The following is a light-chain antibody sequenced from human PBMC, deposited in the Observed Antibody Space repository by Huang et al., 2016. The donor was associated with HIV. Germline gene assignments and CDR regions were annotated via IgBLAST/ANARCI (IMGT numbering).Light chain of an antibody. CDR2: DAS. V-gene: IGKV3-11*01. CDR3: QQRSNWPPLT. Sequence: EIVLPQSPVTLSLSPGDRATLSCRASQSVSTNLAWYQQKPGPAPRLLIYDASSRASGIPARFSGRGSGTDFTLTISSLEPEDFAIYYCQQRSNWPPLTFGGGTKVEMK. J-gene: IGKJ4*01. CDR1: QSVSTN.